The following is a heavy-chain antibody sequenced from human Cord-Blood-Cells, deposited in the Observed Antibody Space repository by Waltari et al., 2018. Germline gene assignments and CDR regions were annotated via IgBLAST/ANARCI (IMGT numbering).Heavy chain of an antibody. CDR2: INHSGST. CDR3: ARGPANCSSTSCYWFDP. D-gene: IGHD2-2*01. CDR1: GGSFSGYY. J-gene: IGHJ5*02. Sequence: QVQLQQWGAGLLKPSETLSLTCAVYGGSFSGYYWSWIRQPPGKGLEWIGEINHSGSTNDNPSLKRQVTKSVDTSKNQFSLKLSSVTAADTAVYYCARGPANCSSTSCYWFDPWGQGTLVTVSS. V-gene: IGHV4-34*01.